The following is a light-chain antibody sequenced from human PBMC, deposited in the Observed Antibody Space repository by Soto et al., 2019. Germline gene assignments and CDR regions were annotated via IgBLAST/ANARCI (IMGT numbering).Light chain of an antibody. CDR3: ETWDSNIRV. Sequence: QAVVTQSSSASASLGSSVKLTCTLSSGHRSYIIAWHQQQPGKAPRYLMKLEGSGSYNKGSGVPDRFSGSSSGADRYLTMSNLQSEDEADYYCETWDSNIRVFGGGTTLTVL. CDR2: LEGSGSY. CDR1: SGHRSYI. J-gene: IGLJ2*01. V-gene: IGLV4-60*03.